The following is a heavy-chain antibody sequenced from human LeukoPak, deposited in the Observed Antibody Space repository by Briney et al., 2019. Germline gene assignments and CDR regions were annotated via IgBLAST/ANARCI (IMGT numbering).Heavy chain of an antibody. CDR3: ARGRGDTIPWT. D-gene: IGHD3-3*01. V-gene: IGHV4-59*01. Sequence: PSETPSLTCTVSGGSISSYYWNWIRQSPGKGLEWIGDIYYSGSTSSYTPSLKSRLTISVDTSKNQCSLKLNSVTAADTAVYYCARGRGDTIPWTWGQGTLVTVSS. CDR1: GGSISSYY. CDR2: IYYSGST. J-gene: IGHJ5*02.